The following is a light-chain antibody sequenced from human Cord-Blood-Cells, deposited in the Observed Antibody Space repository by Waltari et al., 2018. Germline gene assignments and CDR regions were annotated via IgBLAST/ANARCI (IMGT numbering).Light chain of an antibody. V-gene: IGLV2-14*01. J-gene: IGLJ3*02. CDR3: SSYTSSSTRV. CDR2: DGS. CDR1: SSDVGGYNY. Sequence: QSALTQPASVSGSPGQSITISCTGTSSDVGGYNYVSWYQQHPGKAPKLTIYDGSNRPSRVCNRLSGSKSGNTASLTISGLQAEDEADYYCSSYTSSSTRVFGGGTKLTVL.